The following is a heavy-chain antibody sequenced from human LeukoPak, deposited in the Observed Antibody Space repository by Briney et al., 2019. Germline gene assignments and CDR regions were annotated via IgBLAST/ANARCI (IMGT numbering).Heavy chain of an antibody. CDR3: AREGPGIAAGGFDP. V-gene: IGHV4-59*12. J-gene: IGHJ5*02. D-gene: IGHD6-13*01. Sequence: PSETLSLTCTVSGGSISSYYWSWLRQPPGKGLEWIGYIYYSGSTSYNPSLKSRVTISVDTSKNQFSLKLSSVTAADTAVYYCAREGPGIAAGGFDPWGQGTLVTVSS. CDR1: GGSISSYY. CDR2: IYYSGST.